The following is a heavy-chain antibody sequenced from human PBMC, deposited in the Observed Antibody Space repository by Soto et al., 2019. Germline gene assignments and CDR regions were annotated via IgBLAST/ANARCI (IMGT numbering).Heavy chain of an antibody. D-gene: IGHD3-22*01. CDR3: ARELNTDSSAYSALAY. CDR1: GYHFTAYG. J-gene: IGHJ4*02. CDR2: VSTNNADT. V-gene: IGHV1-18*01. Sequence: QVQLVQSGPEVKMPGASVKVSCKTSGYHFTAYGLAWLRQAPGQRPEWMGWVSTNNADTNYAEKFQGRVTMTTDKSTTTTYMELRSLRSDDTAVYYCARELNTDSSAYSALAYWGQGTLVTVSS.